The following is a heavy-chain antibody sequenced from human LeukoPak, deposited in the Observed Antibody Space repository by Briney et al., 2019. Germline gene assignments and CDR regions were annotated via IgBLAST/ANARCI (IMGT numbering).Heavy chain of an antibody. CDR1: GFTFSSYW. CDR3: ARQETITMVRGVPFDY. J-gene: IGHJ4*02. Sequence: GGSLRLSCAASGFTFSSYWMHWVRHAPGKGLVWVSRINSDGSSTSYADSVKGRFTISRDNAKNTLYLQMNSLRAEDTAVYYCARQETITMVRGVPFDYWGQGTLVTVSS. V-gene: IGHV3-74*01. D-gene: IGHD3-10*01. CDR2: INSDGSST.